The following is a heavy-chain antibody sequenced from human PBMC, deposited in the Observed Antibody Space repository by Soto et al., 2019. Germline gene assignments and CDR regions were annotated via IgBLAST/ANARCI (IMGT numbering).Heavy chain of an antibody. V-gene: IGHV4-31*03. CDR3: ARGVNYDFWSGPPTQYLQY. CDR1: GGSISSGGYY. Sequence: PSETLSLTCTVSGGSISSGGYYWSWIRQHPGKGLEWIGYIYYSGSTYYNPSLKSRVTISVDTSKNQFSLKLSSVTAADTAVYYCARGVNYDFWSGPPTQYLQYWGQGTLVTVSS. CDR2: IYYSGST. J-gene: IGHJ4*02. D-gene: IGHD3-3*01.